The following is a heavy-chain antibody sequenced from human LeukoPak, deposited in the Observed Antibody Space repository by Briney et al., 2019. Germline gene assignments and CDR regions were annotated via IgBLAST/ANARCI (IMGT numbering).Heavy chain of an antibody. CDR1: GYTFTGYY. J-gene: IGHJ4*02. D-gene: IGHD3-22*01. Sequence: GASVKVPCKASGYTFTGYYMHWVRQAPGQGLEWMGWVNPNSGGTNYAQKFQGRVTMTRDTSISTAYMELSRLRSDDTAVYYCARDWGYDNTNSFGYWGQGTLVTVSS. CDR3: ARDWGYDNTNSFGY. V-gene: IGHV1-2*02. CDR2: VNPNSGGT.